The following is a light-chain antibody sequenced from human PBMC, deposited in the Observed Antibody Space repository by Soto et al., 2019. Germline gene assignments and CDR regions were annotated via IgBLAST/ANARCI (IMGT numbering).Light chain of an antibody. CDR1: SSDVGGYKY. J-gene: IGLJ1*01. V-gene: IGLV2-14*01. CDR2: DVS. CDR3: SSYTSSSTLLYV. Sequence: QSALTQPASVSGSPGQSITISCTGTSSDVGGYKYVSWYQQHPGKAPKLMIYDVSNRPSGVSNRFSGSKSGNTASLSISGLQAEVEADYYCSSYTSSSTLLYVFGTGTKLTVL.